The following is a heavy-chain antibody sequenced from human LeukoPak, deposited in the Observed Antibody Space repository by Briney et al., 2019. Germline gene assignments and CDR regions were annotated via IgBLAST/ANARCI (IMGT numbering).Heavy chain of an antibody. D-gene: IGHD1-26*01. Sequence: SETLSLTCTVSGGSISSGGYYWSWIRQHPGKGLEWIGYIYYSGSTHYNPSLKSRVTISVDTSKNQFSLKLSSVTAADTAVYYCARVVVGATTGLDYWGQGTLVTVSS. CDR3: ARVVVGATTGLDY. J-gene: IGHJ4*02. CDR1: GGSISSGGYY. V-gene: IGHV4-31*03. CDR2: IYYSGST.